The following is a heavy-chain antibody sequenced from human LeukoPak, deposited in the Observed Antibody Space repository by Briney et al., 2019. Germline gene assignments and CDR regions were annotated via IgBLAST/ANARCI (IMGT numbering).Heavy chain of an antibody. Sequence: ASVKVSCKASGYTFTGYYMHWVRQAPGQGLEWMGWINPNSGGTNYAQKFQGRVTMTRDTSISTAYMELSRLRSDDTAVYYCARDGVVTANPAPARYYYYMDVWGKGTTVTVSS. CDR2: INPNSGGT. D-gene: IGHD2-21*02. V-gene: IGHV1-2*02. CDR3: ARDGVVTANPAPARYYYYMDV. J-gene: IGHJ6*03. CDR1: GYTFTGYY.